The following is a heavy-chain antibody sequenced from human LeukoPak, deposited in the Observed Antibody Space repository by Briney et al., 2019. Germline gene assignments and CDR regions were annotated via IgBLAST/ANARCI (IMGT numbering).Heavy chain of an antibody. D-gene: IGHD2-2*01. CDR3: ARVDLAYCSSTSCSFFDY. Sequence: SETLSLTCSVSGGSVTTYYWSWIRQPPGKGLEWIGSIYYSGKTYYNPSLKSRVTISVDTSKNQFSLRLSSVIAADTAVYYCARVDLAYCSSTSCSFFDYWGQGTLVTVSS. J-gene: IGHJ4*02. CDR1: GGSVTTYY. V-gene: IGHV4-59*02. CDR2: IYYSGKT.